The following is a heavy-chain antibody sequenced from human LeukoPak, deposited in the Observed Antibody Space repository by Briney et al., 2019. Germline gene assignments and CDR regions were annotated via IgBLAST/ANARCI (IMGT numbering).Heavy chain of an antibody. CDR1: GGSISSGSYY. J-gene: IGHJ4*02. D-gene: IGHD3-10*01. V-gene: IGHV4-61*02. Sequence: PSQTLSLTCTVSGGSISSGSYYWSWIRQPAGKGLEWIGRIYTSGSTNYNPSLKSRVTISVDTSKNQFSLKLSSVTAADTAVYYCAREGFLPDYWGQGTLVTVSS. CDR3: AREGFLPDY. CDR2: IYTSGST.